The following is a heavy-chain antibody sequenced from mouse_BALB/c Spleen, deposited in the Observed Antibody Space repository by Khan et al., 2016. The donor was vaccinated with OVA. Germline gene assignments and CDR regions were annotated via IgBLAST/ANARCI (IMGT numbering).Heavy chain of an antibody. Sequence: EVQLQESGPSLVKPSQTLSLTCSVTGDSITSGYWNWLRKFPGNKLEYMGYIIYTGYTYYNPSLKSRISITRHTSTTPYSLHLNSVTDEDTATYYCARSTYRYAFVYWGQGTLVTVSA. V-gene: IGHV3-8*02. CDR1: GDSITSGY. J-gene: IGHJ3*01. D-gene: IGHD2-14*01. CDR3: ARSTYRYAFVY. CDR2: IIYTGYT.